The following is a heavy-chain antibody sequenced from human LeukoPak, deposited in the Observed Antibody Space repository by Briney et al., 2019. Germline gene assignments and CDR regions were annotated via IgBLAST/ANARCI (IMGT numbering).Heavy chain of an antibody. CDR3: ARGADHGGSYYPD. CDR2: ISGSGGST. J-gene: IGHJ4*02. V-gene: IGHV3-23*01. CDR1: GFTSVNYA. Sequence: GGSLRLSCAATGFTSVNYAMSWVRQAPRKGLEWVSAISGSGGSTYYADSVKGRFTISRDNAKNTLFLQMSSLRVEDTAVYYCARGADHGGSYYPDWGQGTRVTVSS. D-gene: IGHD3-10*01.